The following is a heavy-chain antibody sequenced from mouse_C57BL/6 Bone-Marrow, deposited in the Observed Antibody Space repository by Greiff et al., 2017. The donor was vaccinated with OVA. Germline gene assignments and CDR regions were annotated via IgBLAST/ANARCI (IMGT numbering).Heavy chain of an antibody. J-gene: IGHJ1*03. D-gene: IGHD1-1*01. Sequence: QVQLQQPGAELVKPGASVKLSCKASGYTFTSYWMHWVKQRPGQGLEWIGMIHPNSGSTNYNEKFKSKATLTVDKSSSTAYMQLSSLTSEDAAVYYCAEMGGSTYFEGWGTGTTVTVSS. CDR1: GYTFTSYW. CDR3: AEMGGSTYFEG. CDR2: IHPNSGST. V-gene: IGHV1-64*01.